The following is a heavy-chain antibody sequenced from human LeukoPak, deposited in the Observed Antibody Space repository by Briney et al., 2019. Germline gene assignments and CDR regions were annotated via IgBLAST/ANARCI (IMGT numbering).Heavy chain of an antibody. CDR1: GLTFSSFW. J-gene: IGHJ2*01. CDR2: IYYSGST. V-gene: IGHV4-39*01. D-gene: IGHD3-22*01. CDR3: ARGVTMIVVVIHDWYFDL. Sequence: GSLRLSCAASGLTFSSFWMTWVRQAPGKGLEWIGSIYYSGSTYYNPSLKSRVTISVDTPKNQFSLKLSSVTAADTAVYYCARGVTMIVVVIHDWYFDLWGRGTLVTVSS.